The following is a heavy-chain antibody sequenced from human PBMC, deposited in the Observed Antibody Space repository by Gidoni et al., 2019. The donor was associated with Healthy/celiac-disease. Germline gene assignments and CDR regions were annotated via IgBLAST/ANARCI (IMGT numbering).Heavy chain of an antibody. D-gene: IGHD1-26*01. Sequence: PGQGLEWMGWISAYNGNTNYAQKLQGRVTMTTDTSTSTAYMELRSLRSDDTAVYYCARERGGATWGFDYWGQGTLVTVSS. V-gene: IGHV1-18*01. CDR3: ARERGGATWGFDY. J-gene: IGHJ4*02. CDR2: ISAYNGNT.